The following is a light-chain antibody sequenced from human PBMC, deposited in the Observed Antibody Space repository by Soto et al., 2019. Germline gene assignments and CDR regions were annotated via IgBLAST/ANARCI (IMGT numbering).Light chain of an antibody. CDR3: HQYDSSPLT. V-gene: IGKV3-20*01. J-gene: IGKJ4*01. Sequence: EIVLTQSPGTLSLSPGERATLSCRANQSVSSSYLAWYQQKPGQAPRLLIYGASSRATGIPDRFSGSGSGTDFTLTISRLEPEDFAVYYCHQYDSSPLTFGGGTKVEIK. CDR2: GAS. CDR1: QSVSSSY.